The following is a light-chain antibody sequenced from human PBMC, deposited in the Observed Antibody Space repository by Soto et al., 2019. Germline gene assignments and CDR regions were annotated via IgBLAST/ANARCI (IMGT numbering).Light chain of an antibody. V-gene: IGKV3-20*01. J-gene: IGKJ1*01. Sequence: EIVLTQSPGTLSLSPGERATLSCRASQSVSSSYLAWYQQKPGQAPRLLIYGASSRATGIPDRFSGSGSGTEFTLTISRLQPDDFAVYYCHQYCSSPPWTFGQGTKVEIK. CDR3: HQYCSSPPWT. CDR2: GAS. CDR1: QSVSSSY.